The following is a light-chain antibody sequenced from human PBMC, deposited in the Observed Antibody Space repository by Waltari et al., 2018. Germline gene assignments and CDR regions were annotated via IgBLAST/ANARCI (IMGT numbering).Light chain of an antibody. CDR1: QNVNSN. Sequence: EIIMTQSPATLSLSPGERATLYCRASQNVNSNLAWYQQKPGQAPRLLIYGVSIRATGIPARFSGSGSGTQFTLTINSLQSEDSAVYFCQQHNDWPPWTFGQGTKVELK. V-gene: IGKV3-15*01. CDR2: GVS. J-gene: IGKJ1*01. CDR3: QQHNDWPPWT.